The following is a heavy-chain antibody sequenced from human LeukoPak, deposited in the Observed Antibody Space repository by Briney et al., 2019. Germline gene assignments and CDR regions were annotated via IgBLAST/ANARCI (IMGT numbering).Heavy chain of an antibody. J-gene: IGHJ5*02. CDR3: TRDPFVEVTP. D-gene: IGHD2-21*02. V-gene: IGHV3-30*03. CDR1: GFTFSSYG. CDR2: ISYDGSNK. Sequence: PGGSLRLSCAASGFTFSSYGMHWVRQAPGKGLEWVAVISYDGSNKYYADSVKGRFTMSRDNSKNTLDLQMNSLRVEDTAIYYCTRDPFVEVTPWGQGTLVTVSS.